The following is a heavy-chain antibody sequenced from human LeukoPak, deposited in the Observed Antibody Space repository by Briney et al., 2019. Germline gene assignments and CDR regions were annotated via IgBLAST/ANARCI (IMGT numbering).Heavy chain of an antibody. Sequence: SETLSLTCAVSGGSISTYYWSWIRQPPGKGLEWIGNIYFSGSTKYNPSLKSRITISIDTSKKQLSLKLSSVTAADTAVYYCARGQTDCDYWGQGTLVTVSS. V-gene: IGHV4-59*01. D-gene: IGHD1-1*01. CDR2: IYFSGST. CDR1: GGSISTYY. CDR3: ARGQTDCDY. J-gene: IGHJ4*02.